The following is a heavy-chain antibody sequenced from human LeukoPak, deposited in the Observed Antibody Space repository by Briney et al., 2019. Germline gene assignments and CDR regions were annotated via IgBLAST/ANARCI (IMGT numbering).Heavy chain of an antibody. CDR1: GFSFSSYA. CDR3: AKDGSRAQYYPH. V-gene: IGHV3-23*01. J-gene: IGHJ1*01. CDR2: MSGSGVST. Sequence: GGSLRLSCAASGFSFSSYAMNWVRQAPGKGLEWVSSMSGSGVSTYYADSVMGRFTISRDNSKSTLYLQMNSLRAEDTAVYYCAKDGSRAQYYPHWGQGNLVTVSS.